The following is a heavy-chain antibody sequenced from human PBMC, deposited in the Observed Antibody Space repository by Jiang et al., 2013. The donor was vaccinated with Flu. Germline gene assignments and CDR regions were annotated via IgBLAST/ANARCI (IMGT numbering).Heavy chain of an antibody. D-gene: IGHD5-18*01. J-gene: IGHJ4*02. CDR3: ARGLVDTAMDDY. CDR2: IDWDDDK. Sequence: KPTQTLTLTCTFSGFSLSTSGMCVSWIRQPPGKALEWLARIDWDDDKYYSTSLKTRLTISKDTSKNQVVLTMTNMDPVDTATSYCARGLVDTAMDDYWGQGTLVTVSS. V-gene: IGHV2-70*11. CDR1: GFSLSTSGMC.